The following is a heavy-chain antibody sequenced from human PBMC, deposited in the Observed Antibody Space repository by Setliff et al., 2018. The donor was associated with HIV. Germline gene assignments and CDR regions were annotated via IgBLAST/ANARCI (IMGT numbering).Heavy chain of an antibody. Sequence: ASVKVSCKASGYTFTSYGISWVRQAPGQGLEWMGWISAYNGNTNYAQKLQGRVTMTTDTSTSTAYMELRSLRSDDTAVYYCARLGRDGYNGGGWFDPWGQGTLVTVSS. J-gene: IGHJ5*02. CDR3: ARLGRDGYNGGGWFDP. CDR2: ISAYNGNT. CDR1: GYTFTSYG. V-gene: IGHV1-18*01. D-gene: IGHD2-21*01.